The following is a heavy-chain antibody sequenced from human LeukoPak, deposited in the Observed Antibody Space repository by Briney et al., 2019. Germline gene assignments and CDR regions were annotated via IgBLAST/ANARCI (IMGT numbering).Heavy chain of an antibody. V-gene: IGHV4-30-4*01. CDR2: IYYSGST. D-gene: IGHD2-2*01. J-gene: IGHJ5*02. Sequence: SETLSLTCTVSGGSISSGDYYWSWLRQPPGTGLEWIGYIYYSGSTYYNPSLKSRVTISVDTSKNQFSLKLSSVTAADTAVYYCARGGLDIVVVPAAQNWFDPWGQGTLVTVSS. CDR1: GGSISSGDYY. CDR3: ARGGLDIVVVPAAQNWFDP.